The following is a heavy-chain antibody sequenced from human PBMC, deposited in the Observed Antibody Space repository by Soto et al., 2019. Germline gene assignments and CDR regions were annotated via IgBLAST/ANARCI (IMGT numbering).Heavy chain of an antibody. CDR1: GHSISSGYY. CDR3: ARGLEYTGMDV. D-gene: IGHD3-3*01. V-gene: IGHV4-38-2*01. CDR2: IYHSGST. J-gene: IGHJ6*02. Sequence: KASETLSLTCAVSGHSISSGYYWGWIRQPPGKGLDWIGTIYHSGSTYYNPSLMSRVTISIDTSKNHFSLKLTSVTAADTAMYYCARGLEYTGMDVWGQGTTVTVSS.